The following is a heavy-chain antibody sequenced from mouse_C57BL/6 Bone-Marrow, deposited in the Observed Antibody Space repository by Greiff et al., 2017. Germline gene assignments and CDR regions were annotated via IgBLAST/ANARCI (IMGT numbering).Heavy chain of an antibody. J-gene: IGHJ4*01. D-gene: IGHD2-4*01. CDR1: GYTFTNYW. V-gene: IGHV1-64*01. CDR3: ARSCDYDDYTVDY. Sequence: QVQLQQSGAELVKPGASVKLSCKASGYTFTNYWMHWVKQRPGQGLEWIGMMNPNGGSPDYNEKFKSEATLSVDKSSRTAYMELSSLTSEDSAVYYCARSCDYDDYTVDYWGQGTSVTVSS. CDR2: MNPNGGSP.